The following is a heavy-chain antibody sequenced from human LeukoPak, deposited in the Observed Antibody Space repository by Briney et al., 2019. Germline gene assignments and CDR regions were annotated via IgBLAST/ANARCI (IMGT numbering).Heavy chain of an antibody. J-gene: IGHJ6*03. CDR2: IYSGGST. D-gene: IGHD2/OR15-2a*01. CDR3: ARDTWAYYMDV. CDR1: GFTVSSNY. Sequence: PGGSLRLSCAASGFTVSSNYMSWVRQAPGKGLEWVSVIYSGGSTYYADSVKGRFTISRDNSKNMLYLQMNSLRAEDTAVYYCARDTWAYYMDVWGKGTTVTISS. V-gene: IGHV3-53*01.